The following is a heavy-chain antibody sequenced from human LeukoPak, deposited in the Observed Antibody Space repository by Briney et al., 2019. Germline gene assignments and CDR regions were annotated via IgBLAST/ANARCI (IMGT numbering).Heavy chain of an antibody. CDR3: AKAYYYDSSAYYSGRLLYFQH. J-gene: IGHJ1*01. Sequence: GGSLRLSCAASGFTFSSYAMSWVRQAPEKGLEWVAGISGSGGSTYYADSVKGRLTSSRDNSKNTLYLQMNSLRAEDTAVYYCAKAYYYDSSAYYSGRLLYFQHWGQGTLVTVSS. CDR2: ISGSGGST. D-gene: IGHD3-22*01. CDR1: GFTFSSYA. V-gene: IGHV3-23*01.